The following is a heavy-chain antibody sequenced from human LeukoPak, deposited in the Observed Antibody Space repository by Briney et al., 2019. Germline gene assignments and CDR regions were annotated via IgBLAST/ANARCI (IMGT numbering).Heavy chain of an antibody. J-gene: IGHJ6*03. CDR3: ARNYYYMDV. Sequence: GGSLRLSCTASGFTFSSYGMNWVRQAPRKGLEWLSYISTSSSTIYYADSVKGRFTISRDNAKNSLYLQMNSLRAEDTAVYYCARNYYYMDVWGKGTTVTVSS. CDR1: GFTFSSYG. CDR2: ISTSSSTI. V-gene: IGHV3-48*01.